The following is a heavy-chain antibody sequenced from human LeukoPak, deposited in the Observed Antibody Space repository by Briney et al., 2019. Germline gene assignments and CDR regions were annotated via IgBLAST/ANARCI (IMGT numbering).Heavy chain of an antibody. CDR3: ARGVSYGYDFYYFDY. D-gene: IGHD5-12*01. CDR1: GYTFTGYY. J-gene: IGHJ4*02. Sequence: ASVKVSCKASGYTFTGYYMHWVRQAPGQGLEWMGWINPNSGGTNYAQKFQGRVTMTRDTSISTAYMELSRLRSEDTAVYYCARGVSYGYDFYYFDYWGQGTLVTVSS. V-gene: IGHV1-2*02. CDR2: INPNSGGT.